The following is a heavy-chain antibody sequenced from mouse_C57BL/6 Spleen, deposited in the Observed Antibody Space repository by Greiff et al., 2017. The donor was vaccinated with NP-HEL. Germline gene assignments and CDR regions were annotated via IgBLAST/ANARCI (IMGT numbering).Heavy chain of an antibody. CDR3: ARRESNYFDY. CDR1: GYAFTNYL. Sequence: QVQLKQSGAELVRPGTSVKVSCKASGYAFTNYLIEWVKQRPGQGLEWIGVINPGSGGTNYNEKFKGKATLTADKSSSTAYMQLSSLTSEDSAVYFCARRESNYFDYWGQGTTLTVSS. CDR2: INPGSGGT. J-gene: IGHJ2*01. V-gene: IGHV1-54*01.